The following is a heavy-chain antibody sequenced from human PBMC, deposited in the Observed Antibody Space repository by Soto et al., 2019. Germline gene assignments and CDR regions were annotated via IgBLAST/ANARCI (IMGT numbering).Heavy chain of an antibody. J-gene: IGHJ4*02. D-gene: IGHD4-17*01. CDR3: APCTLHDYGDYDPGTSHVFDS. CDR2: IYGDNDK. V-gene: IGHV2-5*02. CDR1: GFSLSNSGVG. Sequence: QITLKESGPSPVKPTQTLTVTCTFSGFSLSNSGVGVAWIRQPPGKALEWLALIYGDNDKRYSPSLKTRLTITNDTSKKQVVLTMTNMDPVDTATYYCAPCTLHDYGDYDPGTSHVFDSWGQGTLVTVSS.